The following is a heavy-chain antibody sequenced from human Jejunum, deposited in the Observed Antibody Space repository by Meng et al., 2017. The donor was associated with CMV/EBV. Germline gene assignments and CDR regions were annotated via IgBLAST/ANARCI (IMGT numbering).Heavy chain of an antibody. CDR3: ARSNSYWYFDL. J-gene: IGHJ2*01. CDR2: ISGSSSYI. Sequence: SCKASEFTFSTYSMIWVRQAPGKGLEWVSSISGSSSYIYYADSVKGRFTISRDNAKNSLYLQMNSLTAEDTAVYYCARSNSYWYFDLWGRGTLVTVSS. CDR1: EFTFSTYS. V-gene: IGHV3-21*01. D-gene: IGHD2/OR15-2a*01.